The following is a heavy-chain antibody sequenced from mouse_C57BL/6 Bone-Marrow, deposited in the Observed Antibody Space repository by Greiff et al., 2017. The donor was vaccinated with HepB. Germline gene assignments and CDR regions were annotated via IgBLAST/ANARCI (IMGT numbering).Heavy chain of an antibody. D-gene: IGHD2-4*01. V-gene: IGHV10-1*01. CDR2: IRSKSNNYAT. CDR3: VSDYDEGYYFDY. J-gene: IGHJ2*01. CDR1: GFSFNTYA. Sequence: EVKLVESGGGFVQPKGSLKLSCAASGFSFNTYAMNWVRQAPGKGLEWVARIRSKSNNYATYYADSVKDRFTISRDDSESMLYLQMNNLKTEDTAMYYCVSDYDEGYYFDYWGQGTTLTVSS.